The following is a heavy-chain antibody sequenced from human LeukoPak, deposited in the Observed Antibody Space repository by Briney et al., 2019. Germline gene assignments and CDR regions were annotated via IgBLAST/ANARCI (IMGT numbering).Heavy chain of an antibody. CDR3: AKSNGYGLIDI. V-gene: IGHV4-34*01. CDR1: GGSLSGYY. D-gene: IGHD3-10*01. J-gene: IGHJ3*02. Sequence: SETLSLTCLVYGGSLSGYYWSWIRPPPGKGREWIGGINHSGSTNYNPSLKSRVTISVHTSKNQFSLKLSSETAADTAVYYCAKSNGYGLIDIWGQETMVTVSS. CDR2: INHSGST.